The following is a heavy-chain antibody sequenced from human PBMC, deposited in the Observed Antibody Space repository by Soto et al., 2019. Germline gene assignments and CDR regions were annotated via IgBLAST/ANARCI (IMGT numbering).Heavy chain of an antibody. Sequence: QALLEQSGPEVKKPGDSVRISCWLYDSVFVTSVITWLRQAPGQGLEWMGWISANDGGTLSPMKFTDRLVMSTDPMRNMAYLQRWNVTSDASAVYFGARGGARHLRPLETWGHGTPITVSS. CDR2: ISANDGGT. D-gene: IGHD3-16*01. V-gene: IGHV1-18*01. J-gene: IGHJ4*01. CDR3: ARGGARHLRPLET. CDR1: DSVFVTSV.